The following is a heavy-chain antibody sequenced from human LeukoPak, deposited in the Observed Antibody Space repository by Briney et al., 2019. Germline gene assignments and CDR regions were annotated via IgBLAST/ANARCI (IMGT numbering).Heavy chain of an antibody. CDR1: GFTFSSYG. V-gene: IGHV3-30*02. Sequence: PGGSLRLSCAASGFTFSSYGMHWVRQAPGKGLEWVAFIRYDGSNKYYADSVKGRFTISRDNSKNTLYLQMNSLRSEDTAVYYCARVKAAAGPYYYYYMDVWGKGTTVTISS. CDR2: IRYDGSNK. CDR3: ARVKAAAGPYYYYYMDV. J-gene: IGHJ6*03. D-gene: IGHD6-13*01.